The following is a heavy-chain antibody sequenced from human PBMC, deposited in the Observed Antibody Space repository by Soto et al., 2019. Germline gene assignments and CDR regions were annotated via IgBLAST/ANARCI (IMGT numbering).Heavy chain of an antibody. CDR1: GFTVSSHA. Sequence: EVQVLESGVGLVQPGGSLRLSCEGSGFTVSSHAMTWIRQAPGKGPEWVSTITDDGGTYYADSVKGRFAMSRDTSESTLYLQMNSLGAEDTAAYYCAPHVSCSGGSCQYDAFAIRGQGTMVTVSS. CDR3: APHVSCSGGSCQYDAFAI. CDR2: ITDDGGT. V-gene: IGHV3-23*01. J-gene: IGHJ3*02. D-gene: IGHD2-15*01.